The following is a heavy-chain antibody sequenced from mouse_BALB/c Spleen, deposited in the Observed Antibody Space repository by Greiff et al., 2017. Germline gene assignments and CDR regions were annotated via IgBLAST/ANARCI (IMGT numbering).Heavy chain of an antibody. D-gene: IGHD2-1*01. Sequence: EVHLVESGGGLVKPGGSLKLSCAASGFTFSSYAMSWVRQSPEKRLEWVAEISSGGSYTYYPDTVTGRFTITRDNAKNTLYLEMSSMRSEDTAMYYCARGGGNYGYAMDYWGQGTSVTVSS. J-gene: IGHJ4*01. CDR3: ARGGGNYGYAMDY. CDR2: ISSGGSYT. V-gene: IGHV5-9-4*01. CDR1: GFTFSSYA.